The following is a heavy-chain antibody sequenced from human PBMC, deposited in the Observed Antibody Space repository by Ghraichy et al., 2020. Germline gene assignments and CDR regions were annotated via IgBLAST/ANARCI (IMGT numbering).Heavy chain of an antibody. CDR2: TSYDGTNK. Sequence: GESLNISCVASGFTFSRYGMHWVRQAPGKGLEWVAVTSYDGTNKNYADSVKGRFTISRDNSKNTLYLQMNSLRAEDTAVYYCAKERDSSGYYSFRGDYYGMDVWGQGTTVTVSS. CDR3: AKERDSSGYYSFRGDYYGMDV. J-gene: IGHJ6*02. V-gene: IGHV3-30*18. D-gene: IGHD3-22*01. CDR1: GFTFSRYG.